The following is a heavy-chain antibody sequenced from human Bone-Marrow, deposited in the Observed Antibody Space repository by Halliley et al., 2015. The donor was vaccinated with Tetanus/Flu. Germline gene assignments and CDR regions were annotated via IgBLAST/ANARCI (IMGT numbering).Heavy chain of an antibody. Sequence: TLSLTCTVSGGSVSSRNYYWSWIRQPPGKGLEWIGYAHYSGSTNHNPSLKSRVSISVDTSKNQFSLKLSSVTAADTAVYYCARADVYSHPYYSFDFWGRGTLVTVSS. CDR1: GGSVSSRNYY. CDR2: AHYSGST. J-gene: IGHJ4*02. D-gene: IGHD4-4*01. V-gene: IGHV4-61*01. CDR3: ARADVYSHPYYSFDF.